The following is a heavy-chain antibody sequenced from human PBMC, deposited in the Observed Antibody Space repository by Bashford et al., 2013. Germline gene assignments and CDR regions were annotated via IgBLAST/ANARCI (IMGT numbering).Heavy chain of an antibody. J-gene: IGHJ6*02. Sequence: VRQAPGKGLEWVSGISWNSGSIGYADSMKGRFTISRDNAQNSLYLQMNSLRAEDTAVYYCARERTGVRGRFRYYYYGMDVWGQGTTVTVSS. CDR2: ISWNSGSI. D-gene: IGHD3-10*01. V-gene: IGHV3-9*01. CDR3: ARERTGVRGRFRYYYYGMDV.